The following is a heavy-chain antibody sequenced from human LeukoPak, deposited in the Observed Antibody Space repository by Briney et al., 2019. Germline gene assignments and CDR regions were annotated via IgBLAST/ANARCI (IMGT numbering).Heavy chain of an antibody. J-gene: IGHJ6*02. CDR2: INPNSGGT. D-gene: IGHD2-2*01. V-gene: IGHV1-2*02. CDR1: GYTFTGYY. CDR3: ARARGYCSSTSCPSYYYYGMDV. Sequence: ASVKVSCKASGYTFTGYYMHWVRQAPGQGLEWMGWINPNSGGTNYAQKFQGRVTMTRDTSISTAYMELSRLRSDDTAVYYCARARGYCSSTSCPSYYYYGMDVWGQGTTVTVSS.